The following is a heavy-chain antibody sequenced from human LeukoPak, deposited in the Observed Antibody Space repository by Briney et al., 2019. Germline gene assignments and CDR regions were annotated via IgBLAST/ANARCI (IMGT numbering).Heavy chain of an antibody. Sequence: SQTLSLTCAISGDSVSSYSAAWNWIRQSPSKGLEWLGRTYYRSKWYTDYAVSVKSRMTINPDTSKNQFSLQLNSVTPEDTAVYFCARDLSGAAADYFDYWGLGTLVTVSS. CDR2: TYYRSKWYT. J-gene: IGHJ4*02. V-gene: IGHV6-1*01. CDR1: GDSVSSYSAA. CDR3: ARDLSGAAADYFDY. D-gene: IGHD6-13*01.